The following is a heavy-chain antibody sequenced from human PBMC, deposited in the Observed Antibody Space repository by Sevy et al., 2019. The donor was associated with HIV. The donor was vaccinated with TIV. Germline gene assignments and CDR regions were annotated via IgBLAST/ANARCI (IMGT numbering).Heavy chain of an antibody. J-gene: IGHJ5*02. D-gene: IGHD5-12*01. CDR1: GGTFSSYA. CDR2: IIPIFGTA. V-gene: IGHV1-69*06. CDR3: AGAAYSGYDLNWFDP. Sequence: ASVKVSCKASGGTFSSYAISWVRQAPGQGLEWMGGIIPIFGTANYAQKFQGRVTITADKSTSKAYMELSSLRSEDTAVYYCAGAAYSGYDLNWFDPWGQGTLVTVSS.